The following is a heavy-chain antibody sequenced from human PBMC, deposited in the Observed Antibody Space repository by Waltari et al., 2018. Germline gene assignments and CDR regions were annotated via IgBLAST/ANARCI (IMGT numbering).Heavy chain of an antibody. CDR1: GYTFTSYD. CDR3: AKDCIAAAGPHDAFDI. Sequence: QVQLVQSGAEVKKPGASVKVSCKASGYTFTSYDINWVRQATGQGLEWMGWMNPNSGNTGYAQKFQGRVTMTRNTSISTAYMELSSLRSEDTAVYYCAKDCIAAAGPHDAFDIWGQGTMVTVSS. D-gene: IGHD6-13*01. V-gene: IGHV1-8*01. CDR2: MNPNSGNT. J-gene: IGHJ3*02.